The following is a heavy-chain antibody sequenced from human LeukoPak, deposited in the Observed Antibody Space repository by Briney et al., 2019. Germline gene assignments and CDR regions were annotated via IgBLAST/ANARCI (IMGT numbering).Heavy chain of an antibody. D-gene: IGHD2-15*01. CDR3: ARDLGRYCSGGRCHYYSYYMDV. CDR2: INPNSGGT. J-gene: IGHJ6*03. V-gene: IGHV1-2*02. Sequence: ASVKVSCKASGYTFTGYYMHWVRQAPGQGLEWMGWINPNSGGTNSAQKFQGRVTMTRDTSISTAYMELSRLRSDDTAVYYCARDLGRYCSGGRCHYYSYYMDVWGKGTTVTVSS. CDR1: GYTFTGYY.